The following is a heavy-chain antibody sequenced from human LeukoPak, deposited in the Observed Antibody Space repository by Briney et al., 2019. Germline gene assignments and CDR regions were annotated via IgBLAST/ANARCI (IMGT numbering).Heavy chain of an antibody. D-gene: IGHD2/OR15-2a*01. CDR2: ISNSDDTR. CDR3: VRGYYSNSFDF. J-gene: IGHJ3*01. V-gene: IGHV3-48*02. Sequence: GGYLRLSCAASGHTFTSYSMSWVRQAPGKGLEWVSFISNSDDTRYYADSVRGRFTISRDDAKNSLYLQMSSLRDGDTAVYYCVRGYYSNSFDFWGQGTVVTVSS. CDR1: GHTFTSYS.